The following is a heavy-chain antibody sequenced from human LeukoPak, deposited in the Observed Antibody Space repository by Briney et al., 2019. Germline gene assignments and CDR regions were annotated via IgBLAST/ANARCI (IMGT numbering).Heavy chain of an antibody. Sequence: GGSLRLSCAASGFTFSSYAMSWVRQAPGKGLEWVSAISGSGGSTYYADSVKGRFTISRDNAKNSLYLQMNSLRAEDTAVYYCARANQEFDYWGQGTLVTVSS. V-gene: IGHV3-23*01. CDR2: ISGSGGST. CDR3: ARANQEFDY. J-gene: IGHJ4*02. D-gene: IGHD1-14*01. CDR1: GFTFSSYA.